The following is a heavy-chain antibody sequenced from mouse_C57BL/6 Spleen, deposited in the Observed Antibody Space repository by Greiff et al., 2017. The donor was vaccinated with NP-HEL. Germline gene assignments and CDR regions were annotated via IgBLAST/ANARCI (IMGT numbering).Heavy chain of an antibody. D-gene: IGHD1-1*01. V-gene: IGHV1-81*01. Sequence: VQLQQSGAELARPGASVKLSCKASGYTFTSYGISWVKQRTGQGLEWIGEIYPRSGNTYYNEKFKGKATLTADKSSSTAYMELSSLTSEDSAVYYCARYYGSSAMDYWGQGTSVTVSS. CDR3: ARYYGSSAMDY. CDR2: IYPRSGNT. CDR1: GYTFTSYG. J-gene: IGHJ4*01.